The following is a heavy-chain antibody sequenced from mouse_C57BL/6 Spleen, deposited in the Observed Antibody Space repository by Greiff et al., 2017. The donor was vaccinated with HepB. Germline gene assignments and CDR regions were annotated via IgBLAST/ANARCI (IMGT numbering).Heavy chain of an antibody. D-gene: IGHD2-1*01. CDR3: ARCSDGNYDVFSWYFDV. CDR1: GYAFSSYW. J-gene: IGHJ1*03. V-gene: IGHV1-80*01. CDR2: IYPGDGDT. Sequence: QVQLKESGAELVKPGASVKISCKASGYAFSSYWMNWVKQRPGKGLEWIGQIYPGDGDTNYNGKFKGKATLTADKSSSTAYMQLSSLTSEDSSVYFCARCSDGNYDVFSWYFDVWGTGTTVTVSS.